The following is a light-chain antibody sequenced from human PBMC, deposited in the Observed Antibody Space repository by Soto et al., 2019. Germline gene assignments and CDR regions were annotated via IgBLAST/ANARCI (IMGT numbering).Light chain of an antibody. CDR2: AAS. CDR1: QSITSY. V-gene: IGKV1-39*01. Sequence: DIQMTQSPSSLSASVGDRVTITCRASQSITSYLNWYQQKPGKAPKLLIYAASSLQSGVPSRFSGSGSGTDFTLTISSLQPEDFANYYCQQKYSTLRPTFGGGTKVEIK. CDR3: QQKYSTLRPT. J-gene: IGKJ4*01.